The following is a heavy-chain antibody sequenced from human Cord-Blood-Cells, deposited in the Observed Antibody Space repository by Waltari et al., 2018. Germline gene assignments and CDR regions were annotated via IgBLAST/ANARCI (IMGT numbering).Heavy chain of an antibody. D-gene: IGHD3-3*01. J-gene: IGHJ6*03. V-gene: IGHV1-18*04. CDR1: GYTFTSYG. CDR2: ISAYNGNT. CDR3: ARAQGGRFLEWAYYYYYYMDV. Sequence: QVQLVQSGAEVKKSGASVKVSCKASGYTFTSYGISWVRQAPGQGLEWMGWISAYNGNTNYAQKLQGRVTMTTDTSTSTAYMELRSLRSDDTAVYYCARAQGGRFLEWAYYYYYYMDVWGKGTTVTVSS.